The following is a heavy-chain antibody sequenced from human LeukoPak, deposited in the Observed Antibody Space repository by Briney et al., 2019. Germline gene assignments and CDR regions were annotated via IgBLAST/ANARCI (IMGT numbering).Heavy chain of an antibody. CDR2: IYYGGST. V-gene: IGHV4-39*01. D-gene: IGHD2-15*01. CDR1: GRSISSSSYY. J-gene: IGHJ5*02. Sequence: SETLSLTCTVSGRSISSSSYYWGWIRQPPGKGLEWIGSIYYGGSTYYNPSLKSRVTISVDTSKNQFSLKLSSVTAADTAVYYCATTGYCSGGSCYRWFDPWGQGTLVTVSS. CDR3: ATTGYCSGGSCYRWFDP.